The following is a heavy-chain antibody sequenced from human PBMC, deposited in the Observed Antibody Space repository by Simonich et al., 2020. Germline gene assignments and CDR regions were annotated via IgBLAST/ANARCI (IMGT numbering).Heavy chain of an antibody. V-gene: IGHV1-2*02. D-gene: IGHD1-7*01. CDR1: GFPFTGYY. J-gene: IGHJ3*02. CDR3: ARDLLVNWNYAFDI. Sequence: QVQLVLSGAEVKKPGASVKVSCKASGFPFTGYYLLWVRQAPGQWLEWKGWIHPNRWGTNYAQKVQGRVTKTRDTSISTAYMELSRLRSDDTAVYYCARDLLVNWNYAFDIWGQGTMVTVSS. CDR2: IHPNRWGT.